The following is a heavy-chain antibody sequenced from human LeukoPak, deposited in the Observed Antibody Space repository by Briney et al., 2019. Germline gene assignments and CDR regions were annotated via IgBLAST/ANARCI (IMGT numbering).Heavy chain of an antibody. CDR3: ATDRESGSHCPGY. V-gene: IGHV3-30*02. J-gene: IGHJ4*02. Sequence: GGSLRLSCAASGFTFSNYGMHWVRQAPGKGLEWVAFIRYDGSNKYYADSVKGPFTISRDNSKNTLYLQMNSLRAEDTAVYYCATDRESGSHCPGYWGQGTLVTVSS. CDR1: GFTFSNYG. CDR2: IRYDGSNK. D-gene: IGHD1-26*01.